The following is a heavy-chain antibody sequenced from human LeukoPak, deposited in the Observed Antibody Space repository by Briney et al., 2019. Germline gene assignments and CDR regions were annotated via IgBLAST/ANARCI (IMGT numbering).Heavy chain of an antibody. V-gene: IGHV1-46*01. CDR3: ARDDNGDNWFDP. J-gene: IGHJ5*02. CDR2: INPSGGST. CDR1: GYTFTNFY. Sequence: ASVKVSCKASGYTFTNFYMHWVRQAPGQALEWMGVINPSGGSTSYAQKFQGRVTMTRDTSTSTVYMELSSLRSEDTAVYYCARDDNGDNWFDPWGQGTLVTVSS. D-gene: IGHD4-17*01.